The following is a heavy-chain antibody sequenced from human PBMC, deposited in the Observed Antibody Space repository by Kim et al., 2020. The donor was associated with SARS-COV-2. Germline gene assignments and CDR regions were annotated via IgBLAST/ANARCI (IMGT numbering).Heavy chain of an antibody. CDR1: GGTFSSYA. CDR3: ARDSMRGDSYDYVWGSPIWYFDL. J-gene: IGHJ2*01. CDR2: IIPIFGTA. D-gene: IGHD3-16*01. V-gene: IGHV1-69*13. Sequence: SVKVSCKASGGTFSSYAISWVRQAPGQGLEWMGGIIPIFGTANYAQKFQGRVTITADESTSTAYMELSSLRSEDTAVYYCARDSMRGDSYDYVWGSPIWYFDLWGRGTLVTVSS.